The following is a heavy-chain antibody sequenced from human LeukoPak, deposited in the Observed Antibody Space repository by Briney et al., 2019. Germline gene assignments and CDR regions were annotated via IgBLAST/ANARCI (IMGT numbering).Heavy chain of an antibody. V-gene: IGHV4-59*01. Sequence: SQTLSLTCTVLGASIGSNDWGWISHPPGNGLEWGGYITYSGSTNYSPSLKSRVTISVDSSKHQFSLKLSSVTAAGTAVYYCARDPGASVFDYWGQGTLVTVSS. CDR3: ARDPGASVFDY. CDR1: GASIGSND. D-gene: IGHD3-10*01. CDR2: ITYSGST. J-gene: IGHJ4*02.